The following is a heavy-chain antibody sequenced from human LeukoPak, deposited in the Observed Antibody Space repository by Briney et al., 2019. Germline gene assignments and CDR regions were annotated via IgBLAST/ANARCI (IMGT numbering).Heavy chain of an antibody. J-gene: IGHJ4*02. Sequence: PGGSLRLSCAASGFTFSSYTMNWVRQAPGKGLEWVSAISGGGDSTHYADSVKGRFTISRDNSKNTLYLQMNSLRAEDTAVYYCAKDLYYDSSGTIDYWGQGTLVTVSS. CDR1: GFTFSSYT. V-gene: IGHV3-23*01. CDR2: ISGGGDST. CDR3: AKDLYYDSSGTIDY. D-gene: IGHD3-22*01.